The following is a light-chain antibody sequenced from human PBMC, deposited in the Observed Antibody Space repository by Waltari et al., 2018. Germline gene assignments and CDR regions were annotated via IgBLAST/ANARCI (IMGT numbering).Light chain of an antibody. CDR3: QQYGSSPPIT. J-gene: IGKJ5*01. CDR1: QSVSSSY. Sequence: EIVLTQSPGTLSLSPGERATLSCTASQSVSSSYLAWYQQKPGQAPRLLIYGASSRATGIPDTFSGSGSGTDFTLTISRLEPEDVAVYYCQQYGSSPPITFGQGTRLEIK. V-gene: IGKV3-20*01. CDR2: GAS.